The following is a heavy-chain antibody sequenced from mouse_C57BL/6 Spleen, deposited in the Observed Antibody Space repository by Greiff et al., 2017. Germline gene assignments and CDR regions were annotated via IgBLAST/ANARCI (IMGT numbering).Heavy chain of an antibody. CDR2: ISSGSSTI. J-gene: IGHJ1*03. Sequence: EVHLVESGGGLVKPGGSLKLSCAASGFTFSDYGMHWVRQAPEKGLEWVAYISSGSSTIYYADTVKGRFTISRDNAKNTLFLQMTSLRSEDTAMYYCARGSNYDAYWYFDVWGTGTTVTVSS. V-gene: IGHV5-17*01. CDR3: ARGSNYDAYWYFDV. D-gene: IGHD2-5*01. CDR1: GFTFSDYG.